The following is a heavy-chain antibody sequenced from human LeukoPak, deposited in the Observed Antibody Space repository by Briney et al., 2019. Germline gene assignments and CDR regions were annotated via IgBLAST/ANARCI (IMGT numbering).Heavy chain of an antibody. V-gene: IGHV4-38-2*02. CDR2: IYHSGSA. CDR1: GYSISSGYY. CDR3: ARDNIVVVAATKAYYFDY. J-gene: IGHJ4*02. D-gene: IGHD2-15*01. Sequence: SETLSLTCTVSGYSISSGYYWGWIRQPPGKGLEWIGSIYHSGSAYYNPSLKSRVTISVDTSKNQFSLKLSSVTAADTAVYYCARDNIVVVAATKAYYFDYWGQGTLVTVSS.